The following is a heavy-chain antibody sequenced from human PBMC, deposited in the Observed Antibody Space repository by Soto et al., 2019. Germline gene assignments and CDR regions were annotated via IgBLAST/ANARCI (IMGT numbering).Heavy chain of an antibody. CDR2: IYYSGST. Sequence: QVQLQESGPGLVKPSQTLSLTCTVSGGSISSGGYYWSWIRQHPGKGLEWIGYIYYSGSTYYNPSLKSRVTISVATSKSQFSLKLSSVTAADTAVYYCARSPEATVTAFDYWGQGTLVTVSS. J-gene: IGHJ4*02. CDR1: GGSISSGGYY. D-gene: IGHD4-17*01. CDR3: ARSPEATVTAFDY. V-gene: IGHV4-31*03.